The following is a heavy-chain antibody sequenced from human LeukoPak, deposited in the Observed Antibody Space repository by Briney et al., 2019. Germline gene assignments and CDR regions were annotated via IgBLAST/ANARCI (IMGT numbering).Heavy chain of an antibody. J-gene: IGHJ4*02. V-gene: IGHV4-31*03. Sequence: PSELLSLTCTVSGGSISSGGYYWSWIRQHPGKGLEWIGYIYYSGSTYYNPSLKSRVTISVDTSKNQFSLKLSSVTAADTAVYYCAREGSYGSAFDYWGQGTLVTVSS. CDR1: GGSISSGGYY. CDR2: IYYSGST. CDR3: AREGSYGSAFDY. D-gene: IGHD3-10*01.